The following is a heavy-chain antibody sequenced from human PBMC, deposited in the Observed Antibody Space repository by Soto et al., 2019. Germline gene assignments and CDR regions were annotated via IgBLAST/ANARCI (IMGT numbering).Heavy chain of an antibody. D-gene: IGHD3-10*01. Sequence: EVQLLDSGGGLVQPGGSLRLSCAASGFTFNNYAMTWVRQAPGKGLEWVSAISGGGDTTSYADSVKGRFTVSRDGSTNTLYLQMSSLRAEDPALYYCAKGRGGSGSLTPRVDLWGQGTLVTVSS. CDR3: AKGRGGSGSLTPRVDL. V-gene: IGHV3-23*01. J-gene: IGHJ4*02. CDR2: ISGGGDTT. CDR1: GFTFNNYA.